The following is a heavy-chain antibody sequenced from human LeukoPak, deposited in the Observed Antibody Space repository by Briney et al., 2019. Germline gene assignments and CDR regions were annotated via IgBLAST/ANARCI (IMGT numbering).Heavy chain of an antibody. D-gene: IGHD3-10*01. J-gene: IGHJ5*02. V-gene: IGHV4-34*01. Sequence: SETLSLTCAVYGGSFSGYYWSWIRQPPGKRLEWIGEINHSGSTNYNPSLKSRVTISVDTSKNQFSLKLSSVTAADTAVYYCARAWATGVRGSLNWFDPWGQGTLVTVSS. CDR1: GGSFSGYY. CDR3: ARAWATGVRGSLNWFDP. CDR2: INHSGST.